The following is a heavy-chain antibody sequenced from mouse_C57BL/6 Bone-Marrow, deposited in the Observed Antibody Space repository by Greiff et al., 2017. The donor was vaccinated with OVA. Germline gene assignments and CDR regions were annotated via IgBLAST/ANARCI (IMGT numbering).Heavy chain of an antibody. D-gene: IGHD1-1*01. Sequence: QVHVKQSGPGLVQPSQSLSITCTVSGFSLTSYGVHWVRQSPGKGLEWLGVIWSGGSTDYNAAFISRLSISKDNSKSQVFFKMNSLQADDTAIYYCARMITTVVATRSYWYFDVWGTGTTVTVSS. CDR2: IWSGGST. J-gene: IGHJ1*03. CDR3: ARMITTVVATRSYWYFDV. V-gene: IGHV2-2*01. CDR1: GFSLTSYG.